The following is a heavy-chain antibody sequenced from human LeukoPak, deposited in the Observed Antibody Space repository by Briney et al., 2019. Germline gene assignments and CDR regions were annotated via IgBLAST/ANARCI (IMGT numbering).Heavy chain of an antibody. J-gene: IGHJ4*02. CDR3: ARDWASPGPTTI. CDR2: ITSSGSVI. D-gene: IGHD1-26*01. Sequence: PGGSLRLSCAAPGFTFSSYAMSWVRQAPGKGLEWVSYITSSGSVIHYSDSVRGRFTISRDNAKSSLYLQMNSLRAEDTAIYYCARDWASPGPTTIWGQGTLVTVSS. CDR1: GFTFSSYA. V-gene: IGHV3-48*01.